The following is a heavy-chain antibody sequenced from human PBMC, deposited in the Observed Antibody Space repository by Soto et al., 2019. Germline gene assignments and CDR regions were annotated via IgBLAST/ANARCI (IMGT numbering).Heavy chain of an antibody. CDR2: ISSSAKTI. J-gene: IGHJ6*02. CDR1: GFAFSSYE. D-gene: IGHD3-16*01. CDR3: ARDRDSDTFFPYFYGMDV. V-gene: IGHV3-48*03. Sequence: GGSLRLSCAASGFAFSSYEMNWVRQAPGKGLEWVSYISSSAKTIYYADSVKGRFTISRDNAKSSLYLQMNSLRAEDAAVYYCARDRDSDTFFPYFYGMDVWGQGTTVTVSS.